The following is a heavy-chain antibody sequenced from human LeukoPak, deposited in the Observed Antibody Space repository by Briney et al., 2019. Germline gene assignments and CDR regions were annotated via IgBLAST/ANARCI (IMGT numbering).Heavy chain of an antibody. D-gene: IGHD6-19*01. CDR3: AREKRQWLVRGYFDY. J-gene: IGHJ4*02. Sequence: GGSLRLSCAASGFTVSSNYMSWVRQAPGKGLEWVSVIYSGGSTYYADSVKGRFTISRDNSKSTLYLQMNSLRAEDTAVYYCAREKRQWLVRGYFDYWGQGTLVTVSS. V-gene: IGHV3-53*01. CDR1: GFTVSSNY. CDR2: IYSGGST.